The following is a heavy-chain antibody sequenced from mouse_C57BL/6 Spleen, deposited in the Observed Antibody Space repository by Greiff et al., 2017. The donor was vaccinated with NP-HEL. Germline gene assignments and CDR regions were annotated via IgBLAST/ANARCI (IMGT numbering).Heavy chain of an antibody. CDR3: ARPPYGYDGGPFAY. V-gene: IGHV1-52*01. CDR2: IDPSDSET. Sequence: QVQLQQPGAELVRPGSSVKLSCKASGYTFTSYWMHWVKQRPIQGLEWIGNIDPSDSETHYNQKFKDKATLTVDKSSSTAYMQLSSLTSEDSAVYYCARPPYGYDGGPFAYWGQGTLVTVSA. D-gene: IGHD2-2*01. CDR1: GYTFTSYW. J-gene: IGHJ3*01.